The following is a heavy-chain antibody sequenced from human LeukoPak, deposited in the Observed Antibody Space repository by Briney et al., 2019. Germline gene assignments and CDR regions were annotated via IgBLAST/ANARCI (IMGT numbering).Heavy chain of an antibody. CDR2: INPNSGGT. J-gene: IGHJ4*02. CDR3: ARGYPMDWNYFDY. CDR1: GYTFTGYY. Sequence: ASVKVSCKASGYTFTGYYMHWVRQAPGQGLEWMGWINPNSGGTNYAQKFQGWVTMTRDTSISTAYMELSSLRSEDTAVYYCARGYPMDWNYFDYWGQGMLVTVSS. V-gene: IGHV1-2*04. D-gene: IGHD3/OR15-3a*01.